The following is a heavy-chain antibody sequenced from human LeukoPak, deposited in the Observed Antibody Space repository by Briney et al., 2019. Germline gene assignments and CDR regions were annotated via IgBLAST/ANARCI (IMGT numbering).Heavy chain of an antibody. CDR1: GVSIRSSSFY. CDR3: ARGLRWDLTISGTSTFDY. D-gene: IGHD1-26*01. V-gene: IGHV4-39*01. J-gene: IGHJ4*02. CDR2: NYYSGST. Sequence: SETLSLTCSVSGVSIRSSSFYWGWIRQPPGKGLEWIGSNYYSGSTYYRPSLKSRVTMSVDTSKNQFSLRLSPVTAAGTAVYYCARGLRWDLTISGTSTFDYWGQGSLVTVSS.